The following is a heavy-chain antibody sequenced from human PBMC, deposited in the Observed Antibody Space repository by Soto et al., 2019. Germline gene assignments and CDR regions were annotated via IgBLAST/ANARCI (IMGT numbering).Heavy chain of an antibody. CDR3: ARGLRTNGSFFRV. Sequence: SDTLSLTCTVSGGSISSLFYYWAWIRQPPGKGLEWIGEINHSGSTNYNPSLKSRVTLSVDTSKNQFSLKLSSVTAADTAVYYCARGLRTNGSFFRVWGQGTLVTVSS. CDR1: GGSISSLFYY. CDR2: INHSGST. V-gene: IGHV4-39*07. J-gene: IGHJ4*02. D-gene: IGHD2-8*01.